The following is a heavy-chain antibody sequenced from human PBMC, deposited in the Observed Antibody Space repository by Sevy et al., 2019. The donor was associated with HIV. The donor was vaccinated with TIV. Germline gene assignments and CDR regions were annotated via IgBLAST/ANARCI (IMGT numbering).Heavy chain of an antibody. CDR2: LNGSGGRT. J-gene: IGHJ3*02. Sequence: GGSLRLSCAASGFTFSSFAMSWVRQTPGKGLEWASGLNGSGGRTYYPDSVKGRFTISRDNSKNTLYLQMNSLRAEDTAVNYCGKDTDSGSYLNDAVDIWGQGTMVTVSS. V-gene: IGHV3-23*01. CDR1: GFTFSSFA. CDR3: GKDTDSGSYLNDAVDI. D-gene: IGHD1-26*01.